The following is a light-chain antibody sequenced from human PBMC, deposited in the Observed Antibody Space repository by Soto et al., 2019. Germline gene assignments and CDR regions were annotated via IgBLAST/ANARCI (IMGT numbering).Light chain of an antibody. CDR2: EVT. V-gene: IGLV2-11*01. J-gene: IGLJ3*02. Sequence: QSALTQPRSVSGSPGQSVTISCTGTSSDVGGYQFVSWYQQYPGKAPKVMIYEVTKRPSGVPDRFSGSKSGNTASLTVSGLQADDEADYYCASHAGSSHAWGFGGGTKLTVL. CDR3: ASHAGSSHAWG. CDR1: SSDVGGYQF.